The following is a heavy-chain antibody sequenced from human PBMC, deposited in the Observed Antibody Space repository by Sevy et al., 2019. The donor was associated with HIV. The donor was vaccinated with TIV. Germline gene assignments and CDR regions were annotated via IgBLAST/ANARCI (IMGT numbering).Heavy chain of an antibody. D-gene: IGHD2-2*01. CDR2: ISGSGGNT. CDR1: GFIFNSYV. CDR3: AVISSIVAVVHI. V-gene: IGHV3-23*01. Sequence: GGSLRLSCAASGFIFNSYVMNWVRQAPGKGLEWVSGISGSGGNTYYADSVKGCFTITRDNSRNTLDLQMNSLRAEDTAVYYCAVISSIVAVVHIWGQGTMVTVSS. J-gene: IGHJ3*02.